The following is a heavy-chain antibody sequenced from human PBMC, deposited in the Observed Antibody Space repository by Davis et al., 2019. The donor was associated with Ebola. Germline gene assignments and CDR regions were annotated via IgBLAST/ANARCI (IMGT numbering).Heavy chain of an antibody. CDR3: AKVGDFTRGPFDS. CDR2: ISSRGSST. J-gene: IGHJ4*02. V-gene: IGHV3-23*01. Sequence: GESLKISCSASGFNFRSYSMSWVRQAPGKGLEWVSSISSRGSSTYHADAVMGRVTISRDNLQATVLLQLDRLRIEDTAMYYCAKVGDFTRGPFDSWGQGTLVTVSS. CDR1: GFNFRSYS. D-gene: IGHD3-10*01.